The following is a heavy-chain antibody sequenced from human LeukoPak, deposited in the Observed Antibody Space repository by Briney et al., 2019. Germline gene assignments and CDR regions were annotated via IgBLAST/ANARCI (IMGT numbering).Heavy chain of an antibody. V-gene: IGHV4-34*01. D-gene: IGHD5-18*01. CDR1: GGSFSGYY. Sequence: PSETLSLTCAVYGGSFSGYYWSWIRQPPGKGLEWIGEINHSGSTNYNPSLKSRVTISVDTSQNQFSLKLSSVTAADTAVYYCARGRSRGYSYGVGYFDYWGQGTLVTVSS. CDR2: INHSGST. J-gene: IGHJ4*02. CDR3: ARGRSRGYSYGVGYFDY.